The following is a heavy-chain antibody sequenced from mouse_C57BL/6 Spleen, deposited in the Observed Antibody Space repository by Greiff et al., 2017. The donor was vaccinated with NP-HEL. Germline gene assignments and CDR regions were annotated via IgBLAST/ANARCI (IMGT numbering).Heavy chain of an antibody. CDR3: ARQGYYGSNDY. V-gene: IGHV3-6*01. Sequence: EVQRVESGPGLVKPSQSLSLTCSVTGYSITSGYYWNWIRQFPGNKLEWMGYISYDGSNNYNPSLKNRISITRDTSKNQFFLKLNSVTTEDTATYYCARQGYYGSNDYWGQGTTLTVSS. CDR1: GYSITSGYY. J-gene: IGHJ2*01. D-gene: IGHD1-1*01. CDR2: ISYDGSN.